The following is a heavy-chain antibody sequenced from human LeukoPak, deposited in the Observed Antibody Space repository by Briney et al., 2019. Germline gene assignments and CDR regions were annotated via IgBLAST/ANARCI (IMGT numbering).Heavy chain of an antibody. J-gene: IGHJ4*02. V-gene: IGHV4-34*01. CDR2: INHSGST. Sequence: SETLSLTCAVYGGSFSGYYWSWIRQPPGKGLEWIGEINHSGSTNYNPSLKSRVTISVDTSENQFSLKLSSVTAADTAVYYCARGVGIVLMVYAIRVDYWGQGTLVTVSS. CDR3: ARGVGIVLMVYAIRVDY. D-gene: IGHD2-8*01. CDR1: GGSFSGYY.